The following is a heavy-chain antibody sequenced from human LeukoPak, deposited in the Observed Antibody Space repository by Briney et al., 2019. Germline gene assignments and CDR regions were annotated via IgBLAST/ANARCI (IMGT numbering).Heavy chain of an antibody. CDR1: GGSISSSNW. J-gene: IGHJ4*02. Sequence: SETLSLTCAVSGGSISSSNWWSWVRQPPGKGLEWIGEINHSGSTNYNPSLKSRVTISVDTSKNQFSLKLSSVTAADTAVYYCARSMLRGVLPYWGQGTLVTVSS. CDR2: INHSGST. V-gene: IGHV4-4*02. D-gene: IGHD3-10*01. CDR3: ARSMLRGVLPY.